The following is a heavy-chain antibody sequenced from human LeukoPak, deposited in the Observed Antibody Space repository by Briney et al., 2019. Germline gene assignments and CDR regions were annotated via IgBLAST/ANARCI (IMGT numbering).Heavy chain of an antibody. J-gene: IGHJ6*03. CDR2: IRYDGSNK. CDR3: AKDRYYGSGSLVGDYMDV. V-gene: IGHV3-30*02. D-gene: IGHD3-10*01. Sequence: TGGSLRLSCAASGFTFSSYGMHWVRQAPGKGLEWVAFIRYDGSNKYYADSVKGRFTISRDNSKNTLYLQMNSLRAEDTAVYYCAKDRYYGSGSLVGDYMDVWGKGTTVTISS. CDR1: GFTFSSYG.